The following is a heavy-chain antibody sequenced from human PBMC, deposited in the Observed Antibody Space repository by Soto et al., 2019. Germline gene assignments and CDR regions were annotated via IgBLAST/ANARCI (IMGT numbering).Heavy chain of an antibody. D-gene: IGHD5-18*01. CDR3: AIVLVDTAIVGSFDY. CDR1: GGSISSGGYY. Sequence: QVQLQESGPGLVKPSQTLSLTCTVSGGSISSGGYYWSWIRQHPGKGLEWIGYIYYSGSTYYNPSLKIRVMLALDTSKNQFALKLSSVTAAATAVYYCAIVLVDTAIVGSFDYWGQGTLVTVCS. J-gene: IGHJ4*02. CDR2: IYYSGST. V-gene: IGHV4-31*03.